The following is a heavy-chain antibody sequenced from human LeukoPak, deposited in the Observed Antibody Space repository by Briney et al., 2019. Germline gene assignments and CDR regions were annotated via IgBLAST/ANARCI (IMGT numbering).Heavy chain of an antibody. J-gene: IGHJ5*01. CDR1: GFIFNNYV. CDR3: VKDCSRDWNGHWFDS. CDR2: TSANGDAT. D-gene: IGHD2-21*02. Sequence: QAGGPLRLSCSASGFIFNNYVMHWVRQAPGKGLEYVSATSANGDATYYTDSVKGRFTISRDNSKNTLSLQMSSLRVEDTAIYFCVKDCSRDWNGHWFDSWGQGTLVTVSS. V-gene: IGHV3-64D*09.